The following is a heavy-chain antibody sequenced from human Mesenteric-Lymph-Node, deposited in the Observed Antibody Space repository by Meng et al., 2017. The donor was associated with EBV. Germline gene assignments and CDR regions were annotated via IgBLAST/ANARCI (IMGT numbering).Heavy chain of an antibody. CDR1: GGSISSSNW. CDR2: IYHSGST. Sequence: VQAQAPGRGLVTPSATLSLTCAVSGGSISSSNWWSWVRQPPGKGLEWIGEIYHSGSTNYNPSLKSRVTISVDKSKNQFSLNLSSVTAADTAVYYCARVGQWLPIDYWGQGTLVTVSS. V-gene: IGHV4-4*02. J-gene: IGHJ4*02. D-gene: IGHD6-19*01. CDR3: ARVGQWLPIDY.